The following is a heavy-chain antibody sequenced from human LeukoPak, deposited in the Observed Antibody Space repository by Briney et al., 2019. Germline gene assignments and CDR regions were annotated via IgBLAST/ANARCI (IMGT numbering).Heavy chain of an antibody. CDR2: IRSKANSYAT. CDR3: TPITEAAAGTFDY. Sequence: GGSLRLSCAASGFTFSGSAMHWVRQASGKGLEWVGRIRSKANSYATAYAASVKGRFTISRDDSKNTAYLQMNSLKIEDTAFYHCTPITEAAAGTFDYWGQGTLVTVSS. V-gene: IGHV3-73*01. D-gene: IGHD6-13*01. J-gene: IGHJ4*02. CDR1: GFTFSGSA.